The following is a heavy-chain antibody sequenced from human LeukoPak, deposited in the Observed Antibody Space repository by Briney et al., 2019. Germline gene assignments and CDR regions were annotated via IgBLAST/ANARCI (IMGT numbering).Heavy chain of an antibody. CDR1: GFTVSSNY. CDR3: ARVRVFAKLSVVRPREVNCFDP. CDR2: IYSGGST. J-gene: IGHJ5*02. D-gene: IGHD2-21*01. Sequence: PGGSLRLSCSASGFTVSSNYMSWVRQARGKGLEWVSVIYSGGSTYYADAVKGRFTISRDNSKNTLYLQMNNLRAEDTAVYYCARVRVFAKLSVVRPREVNCFDPWGQGTLVTVSS. V-gene: IGHV3-53*01.